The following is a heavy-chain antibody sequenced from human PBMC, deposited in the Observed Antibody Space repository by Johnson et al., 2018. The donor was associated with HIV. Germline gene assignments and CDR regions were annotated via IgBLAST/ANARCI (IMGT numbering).Heavy chain of an antibody. CDR1: GFTFSSYA. CDR3: ARGGVVHDAFDM. D-gene: IGHD2-2*01. J-gene: IGHJ3*02. Sequence: QVQLVESGGGVVQPGRSLRLSCAASGFTFSSYAMHWVHQAPGKGLEWVAVISYDGSNKYYTDPVKGRFTLSRDNSKNTLYLQLSSLRTEDTAVFYCARGGVVHDAFDMWGQGTMVTVSS. CDR2: ISYDGSNK. V-gene: IGHV3-30*04.